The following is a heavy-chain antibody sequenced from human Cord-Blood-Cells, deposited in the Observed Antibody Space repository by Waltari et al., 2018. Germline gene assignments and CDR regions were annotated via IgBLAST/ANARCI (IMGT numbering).Heavy chain of an antibody. CDR1: GFTFSSYG. Sequence: VLLVESGGGVAPPGGSRGLLCAAPGFTFSSYGMHWGRQAPGKGLEWVAVISYDGSNKYYADSVKGRFTISRDNSKNTLYLQMNSLRAEDTAVYYCAKDRLELRNYYYYGMDVWDQGP. V-gene: IGHV3-30*18. J-gene: IGHJ6*02. CDR3: AKDRLELRNYYYYGMDV. D-gene: IGHD1-7*01. CDR2: ISYDGSNK.